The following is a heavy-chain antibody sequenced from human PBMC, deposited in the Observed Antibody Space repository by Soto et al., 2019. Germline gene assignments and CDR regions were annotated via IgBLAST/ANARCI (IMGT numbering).Heavy chain of an antibody. Sequence: SETQSLTCTVSGGSISSGGYYWSWIRQHPGKGLEWIGYIYYSGSTNYNPSLKSRVTISVDTSKNQFSLKLSSVTAADTAVYYCARYSFEYYDFWSGPSAFDIWGQGTMVTVSS. CDR1: GGSISSGGYY. CDR2: IYYSGST. J-gene: IGHJ3*02. V-gene: IGHV4-61*08. CDR3: ARYSFEYYDFWSGPSAFDI. D-gene: IGHD3-3*01.